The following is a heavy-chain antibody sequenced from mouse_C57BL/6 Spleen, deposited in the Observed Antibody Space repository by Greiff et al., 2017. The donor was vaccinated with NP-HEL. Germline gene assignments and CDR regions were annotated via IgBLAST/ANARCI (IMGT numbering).Heavy chain of an antibody. CDR2: INPNNGGT. CDR3: ARVLGYGNYPYYAMDY. CDR1: GYTFTDYN. D-gene: IGHD2-10*02. Sequence: LVKPGASVKIPCKASGYTFTDYNMDWVKQSHGKSLEWIGDINPNNGGTIYNQKFKGKATLTVDKSSSTAYMELRSLTSEDTAVYYCARVLGYGNYPYYAMDYWGQGTSVTVSS. V-gene: IGHV1-18*01. J-gene: IGHJ4*01.